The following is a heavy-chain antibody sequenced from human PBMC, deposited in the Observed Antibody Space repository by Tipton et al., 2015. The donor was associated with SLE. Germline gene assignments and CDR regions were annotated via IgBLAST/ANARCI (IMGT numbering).Heavy chain of an antibody. Sequence: QLVQSGAEVKKPGSSVKVSCKASGGTFSSHTINWVRQAPGQGLEWMGWISAYNGNTNYAQKLQGRVTMTTDTSTSTAYMELRSLRSDDTAVYYCASGLIGGSYYTVYWGQGTLVTVSS. CDR2: ISAYNGNT. V-gene: IGHV1-18*01. CDR3: ASGLIGGSYYTVY. D-gene: IGHD1-26*01. J-gene: IGHJ4*02. CDR1: GGTFSSHT.